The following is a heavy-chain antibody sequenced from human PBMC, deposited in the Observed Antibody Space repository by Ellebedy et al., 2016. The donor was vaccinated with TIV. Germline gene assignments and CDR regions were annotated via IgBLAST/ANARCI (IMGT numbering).Heavy chain of an antibody. CDR2: IIAIFGTT. CDR1: GGIFSSNA. CDR3: ARGRGYNLESHFDY. V-gene: IGHV1-69*13. J-gene: IGHJ4*02. Sequence: ASVKVSXXASGGIFSSNAMSWVRQAPGQGLEWMGGIIAIFGTTNYAQKFQGRVTITADESTSTVYMELSSLRSEDTAVYYCARGRGYNLESHFDYWGQGTVVIVSS. D-gene: IGHD5-24*01.